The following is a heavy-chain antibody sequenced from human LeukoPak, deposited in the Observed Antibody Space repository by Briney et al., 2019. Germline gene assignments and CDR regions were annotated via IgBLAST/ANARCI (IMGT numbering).Heavy chain of an antibody. J-gene: IGHJ4*02. CDR1: GGSISSSSYY. CDR3: ARGDGYKPFDY. D-gene: IGHD5-24*01. CDR2: IYYSGST. Sequence: SETLSLTCTVSGGSISSSSYYWGWVRQPPGKGLEWIGSIYYSGSTYYNPSLKSRVTISVDTSKNQFSLKLSSVTAADTAVYYCARGDGYKPFDYWGQGTLVTDPS. V-gene: IGHV4-39*07.